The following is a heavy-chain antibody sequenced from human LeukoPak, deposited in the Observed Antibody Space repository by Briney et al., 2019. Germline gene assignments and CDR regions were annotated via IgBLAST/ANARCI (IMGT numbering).Heavy chain of an antibody. V-gene: IGHV4-34*01. J-gene: IGHJ4*02. D-gene: IGHD3-22*01. Sequence: SETLSLTCAVYGGSFSGYYWSWIRQPPGKGLEWIGEINHSGSTNYNPSLKSRVTISVDTSKNQFSLKLSSVTAEDTAVYYCAREGSWQYYYDSSGYSSYFDYWGQGTLVTVSS. CDR2: INHSGST. CDR3: AREGSWQYYYDSSGYSSYFDY. CDR1: GGSFSGYY.